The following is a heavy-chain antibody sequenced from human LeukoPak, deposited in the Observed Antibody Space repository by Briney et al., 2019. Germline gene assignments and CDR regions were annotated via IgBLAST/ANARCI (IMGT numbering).Heavy chain of an antibody. V-gene: IGHV3-72*01. J-gene: IGHJ6*03. CDR3: VRHSRRAMNYYMDA. CDR1: GLTFSDHY. Sequence: PGGPLRLSCAASGLTFSDHYMDSVRQAPGKGLGWVGRNRNKANSYIKTSGKSEKARLNISRDEPYIPLYLHFNSLKPVDMGVYYFVRHSRRAMNYYMDAWGKGTTV. D-gene: IGHD5-18*01. CDR2: NRNKANSYIK.